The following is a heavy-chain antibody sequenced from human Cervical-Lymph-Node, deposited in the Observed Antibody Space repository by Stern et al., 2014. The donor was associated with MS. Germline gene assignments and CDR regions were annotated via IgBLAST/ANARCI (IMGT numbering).Heavy chain of an antibody. V-gene: IGHV5-51*04. Sequence: EVQLEESGAEVKKPGESLKISCKGSGYRFITSWIGWVRQMPGKGLEWMGIIYPRDSDARYSPSFEGQVPMSVDNPTSTAYLQWSSLRASDTAIYYCAKPQSDSGWYAFGFWGQGTLVTVSS. CDR1: GYRFITSW. CDR2: IYPRDSDA. CDR3: AKPQSDSGWYAFGF. J-gene: IGHJ4*02. D-gene: IGHD6-19*01.